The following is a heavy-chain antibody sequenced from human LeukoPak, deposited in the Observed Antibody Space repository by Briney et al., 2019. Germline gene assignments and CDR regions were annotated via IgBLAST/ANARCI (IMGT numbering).Heavy chain of an antibody. CDR3: ARMSVTMIVDPSDY. V-gene: IGHV1-18*01. CDR2: ISAYNGNT. Sequence: ASVKVSCKASGYTFTSYGISWVRQAPGQGLEWMGWISAYNGNTDYAQKLQGRVTMTTDTSTSTAYMELRSLRSDDTAVYYCARMSVTMIVDPSDYWGQGTLVTVSS. D-gene: IGHD3-22*01. CDR1: GYTFTSYG. J-gene: IGHJ4*02.